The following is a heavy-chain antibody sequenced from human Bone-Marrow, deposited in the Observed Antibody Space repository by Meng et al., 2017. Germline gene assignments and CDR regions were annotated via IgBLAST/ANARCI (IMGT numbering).Heavy chain of an antibody. D-gene: IGHD3-10*01. Sequence: ASVKVSCKVSGYTLTELSMHWVRQAPGKGLEWMGGFDPEDGETIYAQKFQGRVTMTEDTSTDTAYMELSSLRSEDTAVYYCARDTGFRSITMVRGVIVDYYYGMDVWGQGTTVTVSS. J-gene: IGHJ6*02. CDR1: GYTLTELS. V-gene: IGHV1-24*01. CDR2: FDPEDGET. CDR3: ARDTGFRSITMVRGVIVDYYYGMDV.